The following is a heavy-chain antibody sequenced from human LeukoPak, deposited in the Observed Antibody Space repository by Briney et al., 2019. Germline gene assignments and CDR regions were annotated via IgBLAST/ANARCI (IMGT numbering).Heavy chain of an antibody. J-gene: IGHJ3*02. D-gene: IGHD5-12*01. CDR1: GFTFSDHY. Sequence: PGGSLRLSCAASGFTFSDHYMDWVRQAPGKGLEWVGRTRNKANSYTTEYAASVKGRFTISRDDPKNSLYLQMNSLKTEDTAVYYCARGGYPPDDAFDIWGQGTMVTVSS. CDR3: ARGGYPPDDAFDI. V-gene: IGHV3-72*01. CDR2: TRNKANSYTT.